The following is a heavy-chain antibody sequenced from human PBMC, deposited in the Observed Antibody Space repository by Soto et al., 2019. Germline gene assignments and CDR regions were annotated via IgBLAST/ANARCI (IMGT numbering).Heavy chain of an antibody. CDR1: GFTFSSYT. CDR3: ARDSVRDYLYYYYGMDV. J-gene: IGHJ6*02. V-gene: IGHV3-21*01. D-gene: IGHD4-17*01. CDR2: IGTSSSYI. Sequence: LRLSCAASGFTFSSYTMNWVRQAPGRGLEWVSSIGTSSSYIYYADSVKGRFTISRDNAKNSLFLQMNSLRADDTAVYYCARDSVRDYLYYYYGMDVWGQGTTVTVS.